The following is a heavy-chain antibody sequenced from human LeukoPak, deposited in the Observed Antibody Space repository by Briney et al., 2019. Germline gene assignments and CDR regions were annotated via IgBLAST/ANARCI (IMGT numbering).Heavy chain of an antibody. CDR2: IRYDGSNK. Sequence: QTGGSLRLSCAASGFTFSSYGMHWVRQAPGKGLEWVAFIRYDGSNKYYADSVKGRFTISRDNSKNTLYLQMNSLRAEDTAVYYCARDSNVIVEGDSAFDIWGQGTMVTVSS. CDR3: ARDSNVIVEGDSAFDI. J-gene: IGHJ3*02. CDR1: GFTFSSYG. D-gene: IGHD3-22*01. V-gene: IGHV3-30*02.